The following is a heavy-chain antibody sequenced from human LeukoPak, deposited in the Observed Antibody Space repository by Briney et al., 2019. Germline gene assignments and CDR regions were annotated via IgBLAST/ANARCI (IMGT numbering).Heavy chain of an antibody. J-gene: IGHJ4*02. CDR1: GFSLSEYS. D-gene: IGHD4-17*01. Sequence: GGSLRLPCVVSGFSLSEYSMNWIRQTPGRGLEWVAFIGFTSTSMKYRESVKGRFTVSRDNDRNSLYPQMNDLRDDDTAVYYCARGQGAVTTVYWGQGTLVSVSS. CDR3: ARGQGAVTTVY. CDR2: IGFTSTSM. V-gene: IGHV3-48*02.